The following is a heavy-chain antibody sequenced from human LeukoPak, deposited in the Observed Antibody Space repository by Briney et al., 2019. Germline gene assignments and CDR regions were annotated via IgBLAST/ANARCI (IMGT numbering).Heavy chain of an antibody. CDR2: ISYDGSNK. CDR3: ALPPDV. Sequence: GGSLRLSCAASGFTFSSYGMHWVRQAPGKGLEWVAVISYDGSNKYYADSVKGRFTISRANSKNTLYLQMNSLRAEDTAVYYCALPPDVWGQGTTVTVSS. J-gene: IGHJ6*02. V-gene: IGHV3-30*03. CDR1: GFTFSSYG.